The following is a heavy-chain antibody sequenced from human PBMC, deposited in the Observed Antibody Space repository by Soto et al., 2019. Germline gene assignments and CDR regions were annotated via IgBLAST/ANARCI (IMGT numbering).Heavy chain of an antibody. Sequence: PGGSLRLSCAASGFTFSSYAMNWVRQAPGKGLEWVSVISAGGGSTYYADSVKGRFSISRDNSKNTLYLQMNSLRAEDTAVYYCAKRRTYTSSWYYFDYWGQGTRVTVSS. CDR2: ISAGGGST. V-gene: IGHV3-23*01. CDR1: GFTFSSYA. D-gene: IGHD6-13*01. CDR3: AKRRTYTSSWYYFDY. J-gene: IGHJ4*02.